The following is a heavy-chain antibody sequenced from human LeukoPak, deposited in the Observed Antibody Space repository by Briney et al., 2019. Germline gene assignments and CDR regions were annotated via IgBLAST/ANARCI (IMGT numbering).Heavy chain of an antibody. CDR3: ARGHSSGRDYYFGY. Sequence: GASVKVSCKTSGYSFITYSINWVRQAPGQGLEWMGWISGYSGNTNYAQKLQGRVTMTIDTSTGTAYMELRSLRSDDTAVYYCARGHSSGRDYYFGYWGQGTLVTVSS. D-gene: IGHD6-19*01. V-gene: IGHV1-18*01. CDR1: GYSFITYS. CDR2: ISGYSGNT. J-gene: IGHJ4*02.